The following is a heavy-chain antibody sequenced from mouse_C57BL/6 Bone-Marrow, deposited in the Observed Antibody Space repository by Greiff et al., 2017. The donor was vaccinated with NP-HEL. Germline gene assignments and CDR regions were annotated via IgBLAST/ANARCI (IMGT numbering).Heavy chain of an antibody. CDR1: GYAFSSYW. Sequence: VKLMESGAELVKPGASVKISCKASGYAFSSYWMNWVKQRPGKGLEWIGQIYPGDGDTNYNGKFKGKATLTADKSSGTAYMQLSSLTSEDSAVYFCARLRSYAMDYWGQGTSVTVSS. D-gene: IGHD1-1*01. CDR2: IYPGDGDT. V-gene: IGHV1-80*01. CDR3: ARLRSYAMDY. J-gene: IGHJ4*01.